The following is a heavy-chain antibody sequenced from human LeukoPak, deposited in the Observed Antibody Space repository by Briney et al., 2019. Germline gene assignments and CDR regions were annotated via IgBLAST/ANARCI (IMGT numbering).Heavy chain of an antibody. D-gene: IGHD1-14*01. J-gene: IGHJ6*02. CDR1: GYTLTELS. CDR2: FDPEDGET. CDR3: ATSPLYSPEDYYGMDV. V-gene: IGHV1-24*01. Sequence: ASVKVSCKVSGYTLTELSMHWVRQAPGKGLEWMGGFDPEDGETIYAQKFQGRVTMTEDTSTDTAYMGLSSLRSEDTAVYYCATSPLYSPEDYYGMDVWGQGTTVTVSS.